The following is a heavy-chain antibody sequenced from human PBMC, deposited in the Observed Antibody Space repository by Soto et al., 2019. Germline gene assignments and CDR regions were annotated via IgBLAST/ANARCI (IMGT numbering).Heavy chain of an antibody. V-gene: IGHV3-23*01. Sequence: GGSLRLSCAASGFTFSSYAMSWVRQAPGKGLEWVSAISGSGGSTYYADSVKGRFTISRDNSKNTLYLQMNSLRAEDTAVYYCAKARRYCSSTSCYVVSMDVWGQGTTVTVSS. CDR2: ISGSGGST. CDR3: AKARRYCSSTSCYVVSMDV. CDR1: GFTFSSYA. D-gene: IGHD2-2*01. J-gene: IGHJ6*02.